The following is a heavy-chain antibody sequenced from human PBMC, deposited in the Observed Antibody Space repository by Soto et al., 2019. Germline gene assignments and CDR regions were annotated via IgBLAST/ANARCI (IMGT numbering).Heavy chain of an antibody. CDR3: ACTPCSGSYSTLGVGY. CDR2: ISTYNGNT. J-gene: IGHJ4*02. Sequence: QVQLVQSGAEVKKPGASVKVSCKASGYTFTSYGISWVRQAPGQGLEWMGWISTYNGNTNYAQKLQGRVTMTTDTPTSTAYMELRSLISGDTAVYYCACTPCSGSYSTLGVGYWGQGTLVTVSS. CDR1: GYTFTSYG. D-gene: IGHD1-26*01. V-gene: IGHV1-18*01.